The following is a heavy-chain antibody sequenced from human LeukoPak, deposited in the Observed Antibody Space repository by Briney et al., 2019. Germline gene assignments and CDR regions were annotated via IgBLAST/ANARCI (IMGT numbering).Heavy chain of an antibody. D-gene: IGHD3-22*01. CDR2: IYYSGST. CDR1: GGSISSGDYY. V-gene: IGHV4-30-4*01. Sequence: SETLSLTCTVSGGSISSGDYYWSWIRQPPGKGLEWIGYIYYSGSTYYNPSLKSRVTISVDTSKNQFSLKLSSVTAADTALFYFSRYLYDSCGAYSFDYWGQGTLVTVSS. CDR3: SRYLYDSCGAYSFDY. J-gene: IGHJ4*03.